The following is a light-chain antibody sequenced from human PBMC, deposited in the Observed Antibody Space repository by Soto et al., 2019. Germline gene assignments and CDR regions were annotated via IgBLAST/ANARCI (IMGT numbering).Light chain of an antibody. J-gene: IGKJ1*01. CDR3: QYYKEYST. CDR1: QTISSW. Sequence: DIQMTQSPSNLSASVGDRVTITCRASQTISSWLAWYQQKPGKAPKLLIYEASSSEVGVPPRFSGSGFGTEFTLTISSLQPDDFATYYCQYYKEYSTFGQGTRLEIK. CDR2: EAS. V-gene: IGKV1-5*03.